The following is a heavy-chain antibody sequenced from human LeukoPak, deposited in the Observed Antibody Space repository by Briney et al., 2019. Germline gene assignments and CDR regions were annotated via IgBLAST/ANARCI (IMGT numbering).Heavy chain of an antibody. D-gene: IGHD3-10*01. J-gene: IGHJ3*02. CDR1: GGSISSSSYY. V-gene: IGHV4-39*07. CDR2: IYYSGST. CDR3: ARSSYYYGADAFNI. Sequence: KTSETLSLTCTVSGGSISSSSYYWGWIRQPPGKGLEWIGSIYYSGSTNYNPSLRSRVTISLDTSKNQFSLKLSSVTAADTAVYYCARSSYYYGADAFNIWGQGTMVTVSS.